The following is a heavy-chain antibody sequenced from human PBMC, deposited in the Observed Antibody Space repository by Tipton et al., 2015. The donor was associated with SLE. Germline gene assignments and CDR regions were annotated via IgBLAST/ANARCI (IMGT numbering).Heavy chain of an antibody. V-gene: IGHV4-61*02. CDR3: ARDRYAGYDPLYNWFDP. CDR2: IYNTGAT. CDR1: GGSITSGSYY. Sequence: TLSLTCTVSGGSITSGSYYWSWIRQPAGQGLEWIGRIYNTGATYYNPSLKSRVSMSVDTSKNQISLRLNSVTAADTAVYYCARDRYAGYDPLYNWFDPWGQGTLVTVSS. J-gene: IGHJ5*02. D-gene: IGHD5-12*01.